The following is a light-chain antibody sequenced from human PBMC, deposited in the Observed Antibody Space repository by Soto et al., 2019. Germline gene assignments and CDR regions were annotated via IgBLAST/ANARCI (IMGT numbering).Light chain of an antibody. CDR1: QSVSSN. Sequence: EIVMTQSPATLSVSPGERATLSCRASQSVSSNLAWYQQKPGQAPRLLMYGASTRATGIPDRFSGSGTGTEVTHTISSRQAEDVAVYYWQQHNNWPPWTFGQVTKVEIK. V-gene: IGKV3-15*01. J-gene: IGKJ1*01. CDR3: QQHNNWPPWT. CDR2: GAS.